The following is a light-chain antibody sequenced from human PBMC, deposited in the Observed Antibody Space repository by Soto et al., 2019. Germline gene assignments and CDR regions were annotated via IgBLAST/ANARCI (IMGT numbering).Light chain of an antibody. J-gene: IGLJ1*01. CDR3: SSYTDSSTL. Sequence: QSVLTQPASVSGSPGQSITISCTGTSSDVGSYNYVSWYQQHPGKAPKLMIYGVSDRPSGISSRFSGSKSGNTASLTISGLQTEDEADYYCSSYTDSSTLFGTGTKLPVL. CDR2: GVS. CDR1: SSDVGSYNY. V-gene: IGLV2-14*01.